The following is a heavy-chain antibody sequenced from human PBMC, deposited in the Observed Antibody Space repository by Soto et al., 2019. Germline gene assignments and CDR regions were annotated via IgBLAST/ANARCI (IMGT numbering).Heavy chain of an antibody. CDR3: TRARYDILTGSTGFDP. CDR2: IRSKANSYAT. J-gene: IGHJ5*02. D-gene: IGHD3-9*01. CDR1: GFTFSGSA. V-gene: IGHV3-73*02. Sequence: EVQLVESGGGLVQPGGSLKLSCAASGFTFSGSAMHWVRQASGKGLEWVGRIRSKANSYATAYAASVKGRFTISRDDSKNTAYLQMTSLKTEDTAVYYCTRARYDILTGSTGFDPWGQGTLVTVSS.